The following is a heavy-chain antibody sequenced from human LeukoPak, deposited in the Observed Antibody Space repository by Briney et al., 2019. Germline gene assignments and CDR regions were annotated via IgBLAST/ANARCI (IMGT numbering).Heavy chain of an antibody. D-gene: IGHD3-9*01. CDR1: GGSISSYY. CDR3: ARVNDILTGYYLDY. J-gene: IGHJ4*02. V-gene: IGHV4-59*01. Sequence: SETLSLTCTVSGGSISSYYWSWIRQPPGKGLEWIGYIYYSGSTNYNPSLKSRVTISVDTSKNRFSLKLSSVTAADTAVYYCARVNDILTGYYLDYWGQGTLVTVSS. CDR2: IYYSGST.